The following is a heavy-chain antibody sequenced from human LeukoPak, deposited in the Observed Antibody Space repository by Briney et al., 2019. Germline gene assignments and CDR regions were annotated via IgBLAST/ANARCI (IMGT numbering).Heavy chain of an antibody. Sequence: ASVKVSCKASGYTFTNYGFTWVRQAPGQGLEWMGWISAYNGNTDYAQKLQGRVTMTTDTSTSTAYMELSRLRSDDTAVYYCARDLDGSGSYYNYWGQGTLVTVSS. CDR1: GYTFTNYG. D-gene: IGHD3-10*01. CDR3: ARDLDGSGSYYNY. J-gene: IGHJ4*02. CDR2: ISAYNGNT. V-gene: IGHV1-18*01.